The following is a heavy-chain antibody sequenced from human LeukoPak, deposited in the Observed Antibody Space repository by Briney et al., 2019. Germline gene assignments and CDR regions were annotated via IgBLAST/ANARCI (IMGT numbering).Heavy chain of an antibody. V-gene: IGHV3-48*03. CDR2: ICASGKTK. Sequence: GGSLRLSCAVSGFPFSFYEMNWVRQAPGKGLEWVSNICASGKTKYYADSVKGRFSSCRGNAKTSLYLQMNSLRVDDTAVYYCALLAVASDFDYWGQGALVTVSS. D-gene: IGHD6-19*01. CDR1: GFPFSFYE. CDR3: ALLAVASDFDY. J-gene: IGHJ4*02.